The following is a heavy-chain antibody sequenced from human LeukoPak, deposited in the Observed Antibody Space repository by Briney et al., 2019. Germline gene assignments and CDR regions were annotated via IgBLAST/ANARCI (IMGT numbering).Heavy chain of an antibody. CDR2: IIPIFGIA. V-gene: IGHV1-69*04. D-gene: IGHD2-15*01. Sequence: GASVKVSCKASGGTFSRYAIRWVRQAPGQGLEWMGRIIPIFGIANYAQKLQGRVTITADKSTSTAYMELSSLSSEDTAVYYCASGGGYCSGGSCYYYYYGMDVWGQGTTVTVSS. J-gene: IGHJ6*02. CDR1: GGTFSRYA. CDR3: ASGGGYCSGGSCYYYYYGMDV.